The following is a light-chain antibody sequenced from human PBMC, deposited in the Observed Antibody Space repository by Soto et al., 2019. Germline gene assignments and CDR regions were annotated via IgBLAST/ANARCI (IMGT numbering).Light chain of an antibody. CDR3: SSYTTSTTRV. Sequence: QSVLTQPASVSGSPGQSITISCTGPSSDIRVYDFVSWYQQHPGRAPKLLIYDVTNRPSGISDRFSGSKSGNTASLTISGLQPEDEADYYCSSYTTSTTRVFGGGTKLTVL. CDR2: DVT. V-gene: IGLV2-14*01. J-gene: IGLJ3*02. CDR1: SSDIRVYDF.